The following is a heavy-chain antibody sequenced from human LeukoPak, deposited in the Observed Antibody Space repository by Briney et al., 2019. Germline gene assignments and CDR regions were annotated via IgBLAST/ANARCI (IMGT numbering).Heavy chain of an antibody. J-gene: IGHJ5*02. D-gene: IGHD3-10*01. CDR1: GFTFDDYA. CDR3: AKGDMVRGVIGGFDP. Sequence: ARSLRLSCAASGFTFDDYAMRWIRQPPGKGLEWVSGINWNRGTIGYADSVKGRFTISRDNAKNSLYLQMNSLRAEATALYYCAKGDMVRGVIGGFDPWGQGTLVTVSS. V-gene: IGHV3-9*01. CDR2: INWNRGTI.